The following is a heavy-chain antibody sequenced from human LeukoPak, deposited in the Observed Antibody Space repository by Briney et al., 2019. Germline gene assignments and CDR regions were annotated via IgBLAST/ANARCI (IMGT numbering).Heavy chain of an antibody. CDR1: GYTLTELS. Sequence: ASVKVSCKVSGYTLTELSMHWLRQAPGKGLEWMGGFDPEDGETIYAQKFRGRVTMTEDTSTDTAYMELSSLRSEDTAVYYCATGRIAAAEPFDPWGQGTLVTVSS. CDR2: FDPEDGET. V-gene: IGHV1-24*01. J-gene: IGHJ5*02. D-gene: IGHD6-13*01. CDR3: ATGRIAAAEPFDP.